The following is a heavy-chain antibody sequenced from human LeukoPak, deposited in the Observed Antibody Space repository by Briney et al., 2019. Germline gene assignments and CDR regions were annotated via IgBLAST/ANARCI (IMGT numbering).Heavy chain of an antibody. J-gene: IGHJ5*02. Sequence: SQTLSLTCTVSGGSISSGDYYWSWIRQPPGKGLEWIGYIYYSGSTYYNPSLKSRVTISVDTSKNQFSLKLSSVTAADTAVYYCARVPRGGYDQGPLFDPWGQGTLVTVSS. CDR3: ARVPRGGYDQGPLFDP. CDR1: GGSISSGDYY. V-gene: IGHV4-30-4*08. D-gene: IGHD5-12*01. CDR2: IYYSGST.